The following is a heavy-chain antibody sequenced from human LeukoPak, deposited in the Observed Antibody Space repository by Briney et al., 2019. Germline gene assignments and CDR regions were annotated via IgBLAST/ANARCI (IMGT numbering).Heavy chain of an antibody. CDR3: TAGMGAHAFDI. Sequence: ASVKVSCKVSGYTLNELSMHWVRQAPGKGLEWMGGLDPEDGETISAQKLPGRVTMTEDTSTDTAYMELSSLRSGDTAVYYCTAGMGAHAFDIWGQGTMVTVSS. CDR1: GYTLNELS. CDR2: LDPEDGET. J-gene: IGHJ3*02. V-gene: IGHV1-24*01. D-gene: IGHD1-26*01.